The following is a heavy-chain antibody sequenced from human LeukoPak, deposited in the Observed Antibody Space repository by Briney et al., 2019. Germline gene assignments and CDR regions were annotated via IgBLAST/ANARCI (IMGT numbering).Heavy chain of an antibody. V-gene: IGHV1-2*02. CDR3: ARGLGMATITRDYYYMDV. D-gene: IGHD5-24*01. CDR1: GYTFTSYG. CDR2: INPNSGGT. Sequence: AAVKVSCKASGYTFTSYGISWVRQAPGQGLEWMGRINPNSGGTNYAQKFQGRVTMTRDTSISTAYLELSRLRSDDTAVYYCARGLGMATITRDYYYMDVWGKGTTVTISS. J-gene: IGHJ6*03.